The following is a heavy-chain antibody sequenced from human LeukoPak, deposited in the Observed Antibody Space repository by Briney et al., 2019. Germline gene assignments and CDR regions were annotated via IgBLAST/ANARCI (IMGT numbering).Heavy chain of an antibody. CDR1: GYTFTGYC. Sequence: ASVKVSCKASGYTFTGYCMHWVRQAPGQGLEWMGRINPNSGGTNYAQKFQGRVTMTRDTSISTAYMELSRLRSDDTAVYYCARGLEWLFSPYYYGMDVWGQGTTVTVSS. CDR3: ARGLEWLFSPYYYGMDV. V-gene: IGHV1-2*06. J-gene: IGHJ6*02. D-gene: IGHD3-3*01. CDR2: INPNSGGT.